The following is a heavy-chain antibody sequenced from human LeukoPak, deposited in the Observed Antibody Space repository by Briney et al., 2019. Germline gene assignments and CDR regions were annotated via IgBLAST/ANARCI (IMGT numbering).Heavy chain of an antibody. CDR2: IWYDGSNK. J-gene: IGHJ5*02. V-gene: IGHV3-33*01. Sequence: GRSLRLSCAASGFTFISYGMHWVRQAPGKGLEWVAVIWYDGSNKYYADSVKGRFTISRDNSKNTLYLQMNSLRAEDTAVYYCARDLAFGWYSSSQEGNWFDPWGQGTLVTVSS. CDR1: GFTFISYG. D-gene: IGHD6-13*01. CDR3: ARDLAFGWYSSSQEGNWFDP.